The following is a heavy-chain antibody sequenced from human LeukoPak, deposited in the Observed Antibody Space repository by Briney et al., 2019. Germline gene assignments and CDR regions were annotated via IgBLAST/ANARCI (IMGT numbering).Heavy chain of an antibody. CDR1: GFTFRSYA. Sequence: PGGSLRLSCAASGFTFRSYAMSWVRQAPGKGLEWVSAISGSGSRTYYADSVKGRFTISRDNSKSTLYLQMNSLRADDTAVYYCAKDPGEQLAPFGWYFELWGRGTLVTVSS. J-gene: IGHJ2*01. CDR2: ISGSGSRT. D-gene: IGHD6-6*01. V-gene: IGHV3-23*01. CDR3: AKDPGEQLAPFGWYFEL.